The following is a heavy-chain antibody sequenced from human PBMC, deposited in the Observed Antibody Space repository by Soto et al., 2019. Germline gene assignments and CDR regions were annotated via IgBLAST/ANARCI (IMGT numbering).Heavy chain of an antibody. CDR2: ISPYNGKP. D-gene: IGHD3-10*02. Sequence: QVQLVQSGAEVKKPGASVKVSCKASGYTFTSYGISWVRQAPGQGLEWMGWISPYNGKPNYAQKLQGRVTMTTDTSTSTAYMERRSLRSDDTAVYYCARDEGLFDYYDYGMYVWGQGTTVTVSS. CDR1: GYTFTSYG. V-gene: IGHV1-18*01. J-gene: IGHJ6*02. CDR3: ARDEGLFDYYDYGMYV.